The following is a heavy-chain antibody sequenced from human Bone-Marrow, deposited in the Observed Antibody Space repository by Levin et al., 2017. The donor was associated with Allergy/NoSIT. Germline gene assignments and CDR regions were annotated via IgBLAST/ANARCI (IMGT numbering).Heavy chain of an antibody. J-gene: IGHJ4*02. V-gene: IGHV1-2*02. CDR1: GYTFSDYY. CDR2: INPNNGGT. Sequence: ASVKISCKASGYTFSDYYMHWVRQAPGQGLEWMGWINPNNGGTNYARKFQGRVTMTRDTPTSTAYMELSSLTSDDTALYYCTRILAPTSPAGGVVFWGQGTLVTVSS. D-gene: IGHD2-15*01. CDR3: TRILAPTSPAGGVVF.